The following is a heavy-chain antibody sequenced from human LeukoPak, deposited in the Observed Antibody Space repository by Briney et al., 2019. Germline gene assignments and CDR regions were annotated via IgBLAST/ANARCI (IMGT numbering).Heavy chain of an antibody. CDR2: IYYSGST. D-gene: IGHD2-2*01. CDR3: ARGGSYQLLCHYYYYYMDV. V-gene: IGHV4-59*01. J-gene: IGHJ6*03. CDR1: GGSISSYY. Sequence: SETLSLTCTVSGGSISSYYWSWIRQPPGKGLECIGYIYYSGSTNYNPSLKSRVTISVDTSKNQFSLKLSSVTAADTAVYYCARGGSYQLLCHYYYYYMDVWGKGTTVTVSS.